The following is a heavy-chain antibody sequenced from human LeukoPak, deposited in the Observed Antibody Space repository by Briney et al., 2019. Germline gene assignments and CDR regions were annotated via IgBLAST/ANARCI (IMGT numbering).Heavy chain of an antibody. D-gene: IGHD1-26*01. Sequence: ASVKVSCKASGYTFTGYYLHWVRQAPGQGLEWMGWINPNSGGTKYAQRFQGRVTMTRDTSIRTAYLELSRLKSDDAAVYYCARGVSGDLGLYFDYWGQGTLVTVSS. CDR2: INPNSGGT. J-gene: IGHJ4*02. CDR3: ARGVSGDLGLYFDY. CDR1: GYTFTGYY. V-gene: IGHV1-2*02.